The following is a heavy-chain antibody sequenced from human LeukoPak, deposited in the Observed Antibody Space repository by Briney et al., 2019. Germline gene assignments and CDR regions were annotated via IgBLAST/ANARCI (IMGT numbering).Heavy chain of an antibody. CDR2: ISGSGVST. CDR3: AKDPGDYVPFIYYFDY. Sequence: GGSLRLSCAAWGFSFSNYAMRWVRQAPGKGLEWVSAISGSGVSTTHADSVKGRFTISRDNSKNTLYLQMNSLRVEDTAVYYCAKDPGDYVPFIYYFDYWGQGTLVTVSS. D-gene: IGHD4-17*01. J-gene: IGHJ4*02. CDR1: GFSFSNYA. V-gene: IGHV3-23*01.